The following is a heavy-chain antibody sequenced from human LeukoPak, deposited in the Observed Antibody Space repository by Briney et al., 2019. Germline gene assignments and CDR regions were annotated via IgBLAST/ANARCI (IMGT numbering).Heavy chain of an antibody. CDR3: AKDHGDDSSGF. CDR2: IIPILGIA. J-gene: IGHJ4*02. V-gene: IGHV1-69*04. CDR1: GGTFSSYA. D-gene: IGHD3-22*01. Sequence: SVKVSCKASGGTFSSYAISWVRQAPGQGLEWMGRIIPILGIANYAQKFQGRVTITADKSTSTAYMELSSLRSEDTAVYYCAKDHGDDSSGFWGQGTLVTVSS.